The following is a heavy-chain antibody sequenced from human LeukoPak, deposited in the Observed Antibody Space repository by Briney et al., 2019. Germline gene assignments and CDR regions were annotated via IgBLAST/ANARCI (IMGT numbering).Heavy chain of an antibody. J-gene: IGHJ5*02. V-gene: IGHV3-48*04. D-gene: IGHD2-15*01. CDR2: IRGSSTTI. Sequence: GGSLRLSCAASGFSFSTSSMSWVRQTPGKGLEWISYIRGSSTTIYYADSVKGRFTISRDNAKNSLYLQMNSLRAEDTAVYYCAREGCSGGSCYSFWFDPWGQGTLVTVSS. CDR3: AREGCSGGSCYSFWFDP. CDR1: GFSFSTSS.